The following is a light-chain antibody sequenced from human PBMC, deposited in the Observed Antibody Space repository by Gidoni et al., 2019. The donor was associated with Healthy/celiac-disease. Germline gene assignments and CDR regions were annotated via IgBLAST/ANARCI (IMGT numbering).Light chain of an antibody. Sequence: DIQMTQSPSSLSASVGDRVTITCRASQGISNYLAWYQQKPGKVPKLLIYAATTLQSRVPSRFSGSGSGTDFTLTISSLQPEDVATYYCQKYNSAPPFTFGHGTKVDIK. J-gene: IGKJ3*01. CDR3: QKYNSAPPFT. CDR2: AAT. V-gene: IGKV1-27*01. CDR1: QGISNY.